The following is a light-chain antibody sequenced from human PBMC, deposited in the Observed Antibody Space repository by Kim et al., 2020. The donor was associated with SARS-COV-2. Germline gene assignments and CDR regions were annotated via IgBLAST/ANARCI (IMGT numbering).Light chain of an antibody. Sequence: GQRFTISCSGSSSNIGRNTVSWYQQFPGTAPKLLIYNNNQRPSGVPDRFSGSKSGTSASLAISGLQSEDEADYYCATWDDSLHGVIFGGGTQLTVL. V-gene: IGLV1-44*01. CDR1: SSNIGRNT. CDR3: ATWDDSLHGVI. CDR2: NNN. J-gene: IGLJ2*01.